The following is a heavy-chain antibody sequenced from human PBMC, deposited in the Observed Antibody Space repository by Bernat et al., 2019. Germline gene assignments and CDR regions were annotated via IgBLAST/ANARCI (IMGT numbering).Heavy chain of an antibody. V-gene: IGHV3-7*04. J-gene: IGHJ4*02. CDR1: GFTFSSYW. CDR3: ARRLATRNYFDY. Sequence: EVQLVESGGGLVQPGGSLRISCAASGFTFSSYWMSWVRQAPGKGPEWVANIIQDGSEKYYVDSVKGRFTISRDNAKDSLYLQMNSLRAEDTAVYYCARRLATRNYFDYWGQGTLVTVSS. D-gene: IGHD5-12*01. CDR2: IIQDGSEK.